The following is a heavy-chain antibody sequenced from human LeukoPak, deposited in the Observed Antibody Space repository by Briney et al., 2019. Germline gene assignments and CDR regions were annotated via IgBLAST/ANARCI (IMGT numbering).Heavy chain of an antibody. CDR2: IYTSRST. CDR3: ARDGDKQEYYYDSRPAFDI. J-gene: IGHJ3*02. CDR1: GDSISRSGYY. D-gene: IGHD3-22*01. V-gene: IGHV4-39*07. Sequence: SETLSLTCTVSGDSISRSGYYWGWLRQPPGKGLEWIGSIYTSRSTNYNPSLKSRVTISVDTSKNQFSLKLSSVTAADTAVYYCARDGDKQEYYYDSRPAFDIWGQGTMVTVSS.